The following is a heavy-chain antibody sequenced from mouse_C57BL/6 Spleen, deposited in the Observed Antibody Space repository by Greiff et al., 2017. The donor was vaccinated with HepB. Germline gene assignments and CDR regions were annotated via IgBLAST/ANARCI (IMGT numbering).Heavy chain of an antibody. CDR1: GYTFTSYG. CDR3: ARAFIYYGNYNYFDY. V-gene: IGHV1-81*01. Sequence: VQLQQSGAELARPGASVKLSCKASGYTFTSYGISWVKQRTGQGLEWIGEIYPRSGNTYYNEKFKGKATLTADKSSSTAYMELRSLTSEDSAVYFCARAFIYYGNYNYFDYWGQGTTLTVSS. J-gene: IGHJ2*01. D-gene: IGHD2-1*01. CDR2: IYPRSGNT.